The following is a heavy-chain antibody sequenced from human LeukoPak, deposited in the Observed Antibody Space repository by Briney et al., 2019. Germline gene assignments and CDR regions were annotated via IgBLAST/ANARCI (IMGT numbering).Heavy chain of an antibody. D-gene: IGHD6-13*01. CDR2: IYPGDSDT. V-gene: IGHV5-51*03. J-gene: IGHJ6*03. CDR3: ARRVAAAGPAYSYYYYYMDV. Sequence: GESLKISCKGSEYTFTSYWIGWVRQMPGKGLEWMGIIYPGDSDTRYSPSFQGQVTISADKSISTAYLQWSSLKASDTAMYYCARRVAAAGPAYSYYYYYMDVWGKGTTVTVSS. CDR1: EYTFTSYW.